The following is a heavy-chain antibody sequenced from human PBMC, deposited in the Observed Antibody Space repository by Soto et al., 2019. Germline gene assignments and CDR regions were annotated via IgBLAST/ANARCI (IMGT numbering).Heavy chain of an antibody. Sequence: WVRQAPGKGLVWVSRIDGPASTTNYADSVKGRFTTSRDNAKNIAFLHMNSLTDEDTAVYYCARGGAMGVDYWGQGTLVTVSS. V-gene: IGHV3-74*01. CDR3: ARGGAMGVDY. CDR2: IDGPASTT. J-gene: IGHJ4*02. D-gene: IGHD1-26*01.